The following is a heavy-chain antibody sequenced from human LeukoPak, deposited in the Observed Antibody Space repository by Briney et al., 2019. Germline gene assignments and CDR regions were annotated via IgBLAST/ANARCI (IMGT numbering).Heavy chain of an antibody. CDR2: ISGTSSYI. D-gene: IGHD3-10*01. J-gene: IGHJ4*02. V-gene: IGHV3-21*01. CDR3: ARGEYGSGSYHIDY. CDR1: GFTLSGYS. Sequence: GGSLRLSCAASGFTLSGYSMNWVRQAPGKGLEWVSSISGTSSYIYYADSVKGRFTISRDNAKNSLYLQTNSLRAEDTAVYYCARGEYGSGSYHIDYWGQGTLVTVSS.